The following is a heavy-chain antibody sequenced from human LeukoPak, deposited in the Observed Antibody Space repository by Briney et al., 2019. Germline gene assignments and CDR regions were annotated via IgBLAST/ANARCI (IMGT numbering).Heavy chain of an antibody. D-gene: IGHD2-15*01. J-gene: IGHJ6*02. V-gene: IGHV1-2*02. Sequence: RASVKVSCKASGYTFTDYYIHWVRQAPGQGLEWMGCIDLYSGGAHYAQKFKDRLSMTRDTSINTAYMELSSLRSDDTALYYCARDILGRSNGGSNYVGMEVWGQGTTVTGSS. CDR1: GYTFTDYY. CDR3: ARDILGRSNGGSNYVGMEV. CDR2: IDLYSGGA.